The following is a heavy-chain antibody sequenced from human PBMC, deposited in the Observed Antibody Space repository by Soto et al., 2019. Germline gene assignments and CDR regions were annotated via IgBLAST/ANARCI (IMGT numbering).Heavy chain of an antibody. D-gene: IGHD4-17*01. Sequence: GASVKIASKASGGTFSRYTFTGVRQAPGQGLEWMGRIIPILDIPNYAQNFQGRVTITRDTSASTAYMELSSLRSEDTAVYHCARDTAPPDVWGQGTTVTVSS. CDR1: GGTFSRYT. J-gene: IGHJ6*02. CDR2: IIPILDIP. CDR3: ARDTAPPDV. V-gene: IGHV1-69*04.